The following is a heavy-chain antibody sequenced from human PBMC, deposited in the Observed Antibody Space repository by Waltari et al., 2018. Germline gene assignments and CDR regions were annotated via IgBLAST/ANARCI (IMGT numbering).Heavy chain of an antibody. J-gene: IGHJ4*02. D-gene: IGHD6-19*01. CDR2: MNPNSGNT. Sequence: QVQLVQSGAEVKKPGASVTVSWKASGYTFTSYDLHWVRQATGQGLEWMGWMNPNSGNTGYAQKFQGRVTMTRNTSISTAYMELSSLRSEDTAVYYCARSYSSGWYGDFDYWGQGTLVTVSS. CDR1: GYTFTSYD. CDR3: ARSYSSGWYGDFDY. V-gene: IGHV1-8*01.